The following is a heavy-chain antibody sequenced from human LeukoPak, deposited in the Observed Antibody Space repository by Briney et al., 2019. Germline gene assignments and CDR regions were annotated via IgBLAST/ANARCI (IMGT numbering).Heavy chain of an antibody. J-gene: IGHJ4*02. Sequence: SETLSLTCTVSGGSISSYYWSWIRQPPGKGLEWIGYIYYSGSTNYNPSLKRRVTISVDTSKNQFSLKLSSVTAADTAVYYCARADYYGSGSSNDYCVQGTLVTVSS. CDR1: GGSISSYY. V-gene: IGHV4-59*01. CDR3: ARADYYGSGSSNDY. D-gene: IGHD3-10*01. CDR2: IYYSGST.